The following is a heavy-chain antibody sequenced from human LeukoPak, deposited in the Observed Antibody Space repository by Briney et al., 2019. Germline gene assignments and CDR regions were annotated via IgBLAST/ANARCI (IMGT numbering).Heavy chain of an antibody. Sequence: SETLSLTCTVSGGSISSSSYYWGCIRQPPGKGLEWIGSIYYSGSTYYNPSLKSRVTISVDTSKNQFSLKLSSVTAADTAVYYCAREPIAAAIPDPTDNWFDPWGQGTLVTVSS. CDR3: AREPIAAAIPDPTDNWFDP. CDR2: IYYSGST. J-gene: IGHJ5*02. D-gene: IGHD6-13*01. V-gene: IGHV4-39*07. CDR1: GGSISSSSYY.